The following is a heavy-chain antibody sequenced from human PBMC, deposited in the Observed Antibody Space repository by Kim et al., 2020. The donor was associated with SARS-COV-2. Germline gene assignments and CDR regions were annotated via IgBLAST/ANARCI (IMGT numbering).Heavy chain of an antibody. V-gene: IGHV1-46*01. J-gene: IGHJ4*02. Sequence: SYAQKSQGRVTMTKDTSTSTVYMELSSLRSEDTAVYYCARSEGDYSNYGYWGQGTLVTVSS. CDR3: ARSEGDYSNYGY. D-gene: IGHD4-4*01.